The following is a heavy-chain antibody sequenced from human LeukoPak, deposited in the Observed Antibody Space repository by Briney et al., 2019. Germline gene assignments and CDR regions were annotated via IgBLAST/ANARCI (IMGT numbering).Heavy chain of an antibody. D-gene: IGHD4-17*01. CDR3: ARGHTVTNYHYYYYYGMDV. CDR1: GGTFSSYA. V-gene: IGHV1-69*04. CDR2: IIPIFGIA. J-gene: IGHJ6*02. Sequence: VKVSCKAAGGTFSSYAISWVRQAPGQGLEWMGRIIPIFGIANYAQKFQGRVTITADKSTSTAYMERSSPRSEDTAVYYCARGHTVTNYHYYYYYGMDVWGQRTTVTVSS.